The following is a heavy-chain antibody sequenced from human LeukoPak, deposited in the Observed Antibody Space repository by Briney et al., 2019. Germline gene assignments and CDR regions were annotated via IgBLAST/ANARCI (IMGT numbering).Heavy chain of an antibody. D-gene: IGHD4-23*01. CDR2: IYYSGST. J-gene: IGHJ5*02. V-gene: IGHV4-39*01. CDR1: GGSISSSSYY. Sequence: PSETLSLTCTVSGGSISSSSYYWGWIRQPPGKGLEWIGSIYYSGSTYYNPSLKRRVTISVDTSKNQFSLKLSSVTAADTAVYYCARHYPELRAVELNWFDPWGQGTLVTVSS. CDR3: ARHYPELRAVELNWFDP.